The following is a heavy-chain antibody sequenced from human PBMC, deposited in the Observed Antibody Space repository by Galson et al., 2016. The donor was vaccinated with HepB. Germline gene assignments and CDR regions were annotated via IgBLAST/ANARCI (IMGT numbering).Heavy chain of an antibody. CDR1: GFTFSHYA. CDR3: ARGEPPDGY. J-gene: IGHJ4*02. Sequence: SLRLSCAASGFTFSHYAMSWVRQAPGKGLEWVSSIPVSSSIIYYADSVKGRFTISRDNAKNSLYLQMNSLRAEDTAVYYCARGEPPDGYWGQGTLVTVSS. CDR2: IPVSSSII. D-gene: IGHD1-26*01. V-gene: IGHV3-48*01.